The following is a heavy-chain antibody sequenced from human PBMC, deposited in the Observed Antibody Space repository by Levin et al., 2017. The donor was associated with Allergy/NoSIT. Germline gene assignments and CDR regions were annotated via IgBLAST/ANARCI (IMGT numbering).Heavy chain of an antibody. CDR2: INHSGST. V-gene: IGHV4-34*01. Sequence: SETLSLTCAVYGGSFSGYYWSWIRQPPGKGLEWIGEINHSGSTNYNPSLKSRVTISVDTSKNQFSLKLSSVTAADTAVYYCARRSPTMIVVVRGAFDSWGQGTMVTVSS. D-gene: IGHD3-22*01. J-gene: IGHJ3*02. CDR1: GGSFSGYY. CDR3: ARRSPTMIVVVRGAFDS.